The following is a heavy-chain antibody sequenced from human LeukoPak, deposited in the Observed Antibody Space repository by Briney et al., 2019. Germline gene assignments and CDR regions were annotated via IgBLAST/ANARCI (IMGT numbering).Heavy chain of an antibody. D-gene: IGHD2-21*01. V-gene: IGHV1-2*02. Sequence: ASVKVSCKTSGYTFTDYYLHWVRQAPGQGLEWMGWINPNSGGTSSAQKFQGRVTMTRDTSITTVYMEVTWLTSDDTAIYYCARADRLDGGPYLIGPWGQGTLVTVSS. J-gene: IGHJ5*02. CDR3: ARADRLDGGPYLIGP. CDR1: GYTFTDYY. CDR2: INPNSGGT.